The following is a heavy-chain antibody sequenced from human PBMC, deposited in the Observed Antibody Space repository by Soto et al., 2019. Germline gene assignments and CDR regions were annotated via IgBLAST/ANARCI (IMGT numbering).Heavy chain of an antibody. Sequence: GGSLRLSCAASGFTFSSYAMHWVRQAPGKGLEWVAVISYDGSNKYYADSVKGRFTISRDNSKNSLFLQMNSLRAEDTAVYYCSVRFWSGYCLDPWGQVTLVAVSS. V-gene: IGHV3-30-3*01. J-gene: IGHJ5*02. D-gene: IGHD3-3*01. CDR3: SVRFWSGYCLDP. CDR1: GFTFSSYA. CDR2: ISYDGSNK.